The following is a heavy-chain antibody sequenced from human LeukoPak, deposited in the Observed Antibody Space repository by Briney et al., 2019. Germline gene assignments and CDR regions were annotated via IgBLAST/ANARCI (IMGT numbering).Heavy chain of an antibody. CDR3: ARIEYITAGMYYFDY. Sequence: GESLKISCKGSGYSFTSYRIGWVRQMPGKRLEWMGIIYPGDSDTRYSPSFQGQVTISADTSISTAYLQWSSLKASDTAMYYCARIEYITAGMYYFDYWGQGTLVTVSS. CDR1: GYSFTSYR. J-gene: IGHJ4*02. V-gene: IGHV5-51*01. D-gene: IGHD3-3*01. CDR2: IYPGDSDT.